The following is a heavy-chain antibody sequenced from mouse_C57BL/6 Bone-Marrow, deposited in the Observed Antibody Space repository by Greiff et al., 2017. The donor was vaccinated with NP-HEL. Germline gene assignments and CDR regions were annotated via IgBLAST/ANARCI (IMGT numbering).Heavy chain of an antibody. V-gene: IGHV5-17*01. J-gene: IGHJ1*03. D-gene: IGHD2-4*01. CDR3: ANDYGGYFDV. CDR1: GFTFSDYG. Sequence: EVNVVESGGGLVKPGGSLKLSCAASGFTFSDYGMHWVRQAPEKGLEWVAYISSGSSTIYYADTVKGRFTISRDNAKNTLFLQMTSLRSEDTAMYYCANDYGGYFDVWGTGTTVTVSS. CDR2: ISSGSSTI.